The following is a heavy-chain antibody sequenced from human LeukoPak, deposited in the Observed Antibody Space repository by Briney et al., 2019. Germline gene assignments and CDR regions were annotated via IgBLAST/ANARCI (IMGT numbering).Heavy chain of an antibody. V-gene: IGHV4-34*01. Sequence: GSLRLSCAGAGFSITDHHMDWVRQPPGKGLEWIGEINHSGSTNYNPSLKSRVTISVDTSKNQFSLKLSSVTAADTAVYYCARGGYSVAAEAFDYWGQGTLVTVSS. CDR1: GFSITDHH. J-gene: IGHJ4*02. CDR3: ARGGYSVAAEAFDY. CDR2: INHSGST. D-gene: IGHD6-13*01.